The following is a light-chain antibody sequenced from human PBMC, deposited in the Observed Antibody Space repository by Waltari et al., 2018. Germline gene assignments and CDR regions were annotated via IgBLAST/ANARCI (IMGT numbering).Light chain of an antibody. CDR3: QQRSNWLFT. CDR2: DAS. Sequence: EIVLTQSPATLSLSPGERATLSCRASPSVSSYLAWYQQTPGQAPRLLIYDASNRATGIPARFSGSGSGTDFTLTISSLEPEDFAVYYCQQRSNWLFTFGPGTKVDIK. CDR1: PSVSSY. V-gene: IGKV3-11*01. J-gene: IGKJ3*01.